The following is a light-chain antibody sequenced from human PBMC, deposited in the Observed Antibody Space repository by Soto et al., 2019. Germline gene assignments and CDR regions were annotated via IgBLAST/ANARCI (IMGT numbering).Light chain of an antibody. Sequence: QLVLTQPRSVSGSPGQSVTISCTGTSSDVGGYNFVSWYQQHPGKAPKFMIYDVSKRPSGVPDRFSGSKSGNTASLTISGLQAEDEADHYCCSYAGSYTVLFGGGTKLTVL. CDR1: SSDVGGYNF. CDR3: CSYAGSYTVL. V-gene: IGLV2-11*01. J-gene: IGLJ2*01. CDR2: DVS.